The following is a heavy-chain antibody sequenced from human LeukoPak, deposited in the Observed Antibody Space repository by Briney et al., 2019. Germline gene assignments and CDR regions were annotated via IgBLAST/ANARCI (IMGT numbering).Heavy chain of an antibody. CDR2: ISSSRSYI. V-gene: IGHV3-21*04. J-gene: IGHJ3*02. D-gene: IGHD1-1*01. CDR1: GFTFSSYS. Sequence: PGGSLRLSCAPSGFTFSSYSMNWVRQAPGKGLEWVSYISSSRSYIYYADSVKGRFTISRDNAKNSLYLQMNSLRAEDTAVYYCARDLDDAFDIWGQGTMVTVSS. CDR3: ARDLDDAFDI.